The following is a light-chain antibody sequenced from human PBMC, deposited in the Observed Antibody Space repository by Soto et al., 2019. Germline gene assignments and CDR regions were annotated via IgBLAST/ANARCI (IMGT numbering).Light chain of an antibody. CDR1: QDISGW. CDR2: AAS. V-gene: IGKV1D-12*01. CDR3: KQANHGPWT. Sequence: LQMTQSPSSVSAAVAERVTITFRSSQDISGWLAWFQQKPGKAPNLLIYAASILQSGVPSRFSGSGSGTDFTLTITYLQHEDFATYYCKQANHGPWTFGQAPNV. J-gene: IGKJ1*01.